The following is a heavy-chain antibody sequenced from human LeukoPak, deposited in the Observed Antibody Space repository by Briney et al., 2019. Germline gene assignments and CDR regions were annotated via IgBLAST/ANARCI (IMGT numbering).Heavy chain of an antibody. CDR1: GYSISSGSYY. V-gene: IGHV4-61*02. J-gene: IGHJ5*02. Sequence: SETLSLTCTVSGYSISSGSYYWSWIRQPAGKGLEWIGRIYTSGSTNYNPSLKSRVTISVDTSKNQFSLKLSSVTAADTAVYYCAKDYGDLFDPWGQATLVTVSS. CDR3: AKDYGDLFDP. D-gene: IGHD4-17*01. CDR2: IYTSGST.